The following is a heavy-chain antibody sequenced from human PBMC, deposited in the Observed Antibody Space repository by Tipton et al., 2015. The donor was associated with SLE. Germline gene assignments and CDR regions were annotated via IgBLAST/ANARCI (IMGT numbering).Heavy chain of an antibody. CDR2: TYYSGST. D-gene: IGHD2-21*01. CDR3: ARRRWGSLFDY. CDR1: GGSISSYY. Sequence: LRLSCTVSGGSISSYYWSWIRQPPGKGLEWIGYTYYSGSTNYNPSLKSRVTISVDTSKNQFSLKLSSVTAADTAVYYCARRRWGSLFDYWGQGTLVTVSS. J-gene: IGHJ4*02. V-gene: IGHV4-59*12.